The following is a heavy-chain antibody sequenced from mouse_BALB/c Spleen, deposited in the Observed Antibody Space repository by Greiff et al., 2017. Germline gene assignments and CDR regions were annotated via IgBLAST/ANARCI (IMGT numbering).Heavy chain of an antibody. D-gene: IGHD2-2*01. CDR3: ARDTGYAPFAY. CDR2: IRNKANGYTT. V-gene: IGHV7-3*02. Sequence: EVMLVESGGGLVQPGGSLSLSCATSGFTFPDYYMSWVRQPPGKALEWLGFIRNKANGYTTEYSASVKGRFTISRDNSQSILYLQMNTLRAEDSATYYCARDTGYAPFAYWGQGTLVTVSA. J-gene: IGHJ3*01. CDR1: GFTFPDYY.